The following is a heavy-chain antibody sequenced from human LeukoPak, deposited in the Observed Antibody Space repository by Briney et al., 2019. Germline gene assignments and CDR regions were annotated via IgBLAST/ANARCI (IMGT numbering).Heavy chain of an antibody. D-gene: IGHD6-13*01. J-gene: IGHJ4*02. CDR3: ARAHSSSFDY. Sequence: GGSLRLSCAASGFTFSSYWMSWIRQAPGKGLEWVANIKEDGSEKYYVDSVKGRFTISRDNAKNSLYLQLNSLRAEDTAVYYCARAHSSSFDYWGQGTLVTVSS. CDR1: GFTFSSYW. V-gene: IGHV3-7*01. CDR2: IKEDGSEK.